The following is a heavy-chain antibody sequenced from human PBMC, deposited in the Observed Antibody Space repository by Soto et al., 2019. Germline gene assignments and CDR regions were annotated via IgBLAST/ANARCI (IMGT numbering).Heavy chain of an antibody. CDR2: VNHNGRN. CDR3: ARGGSSDWQVAFDF. V-gene: IGHV4-34*01. D-gene: IGHD6-19*01. Sequence: PSETLSLTCDVYGGSFSGYFWNWIRQSPGKGLEWMGKVNHNGRNNYNPSLTSRVTISLDMSKKQISLKLTSVTAADTAVYYCARGGSSDWQVAFDFWGQGTMVTVSS. CDR1: GGSFSGYF. J-gene: IGHJ3*01.